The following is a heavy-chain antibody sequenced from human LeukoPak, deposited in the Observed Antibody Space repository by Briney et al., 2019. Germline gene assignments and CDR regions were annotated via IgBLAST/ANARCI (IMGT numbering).Heavy chain of an antibody. Sequence: VASVKVSCKTSGYTFISYGISWVRQAPGQGLEWMGWISAYNGNTNYAQKLQGRVTMTTDTSTSTAYMELRSLRSDDTAVYYCARDFDGSYLDYWGQGTLVTVSS. D-gene: IGHD1-26*01. V-gene: IGHV1-18*01. CDR3: ARDFDGSYLDY. CDR2: ISAYNGNT. J-gene: IGHJ4*02. CDR1: GYTFISYG.